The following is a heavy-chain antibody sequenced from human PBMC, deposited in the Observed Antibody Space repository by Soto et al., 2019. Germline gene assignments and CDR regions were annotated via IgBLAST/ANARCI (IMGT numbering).Heavy chain of an antibody. CDR3: ASGAYSSSPTLDY. J-gene: IGHJ4*02. V-gene: IGHV3-33*01. Sequence: GGSLRLSCAASGFTFSSYGMHWVRQAPGKGLEWVAVIWYDGSNKYYADSVKGRFTISRDNSKNTLYLQMNSLRAEDTAVYYCASGAYSSSPTLDYWGQGTLVTVSP. CDR2: IWYDGSNK. D-gene: IGHD6-6*01. CDR1: GFTFSSYG.